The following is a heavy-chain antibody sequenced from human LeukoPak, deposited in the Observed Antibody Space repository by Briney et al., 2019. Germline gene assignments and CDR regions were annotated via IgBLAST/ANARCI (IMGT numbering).Heavy chain of an antibody. CDR3: ARDSSGYYHIDY. V-gene: IGHV1-18*01. J-gene: IGHJ4*02. CDR1: GYTFNTYG. D-gene: IGHD3-22*01. Sequence: ASVKVSCKASGYTFNTYGITWVRQAPGQGLEWMGWISGYNGKTKYAQKLQDRVTMTTDTSTTTAYMELRSLRSDDTAVYYCARDSSGYYHIDYWGQGTLVTVSS. CDR2: ISGYNGKT.